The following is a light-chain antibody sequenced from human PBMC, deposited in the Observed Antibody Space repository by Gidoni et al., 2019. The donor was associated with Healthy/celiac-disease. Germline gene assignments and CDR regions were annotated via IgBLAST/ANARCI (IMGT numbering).Light chain of an antibody. CDR3: QQHNSYPWT. J-gene: IGKJ4*02. CDR1: QSIRND. Sequence: DIQMTQPPSPLSASVGDRVTTTRRASQSIRNDLGWYQQKPGKAPKRLIYTASSLQSGVPSRFSGSGSGTEFTLTISSLQPDDFATYYCQQHNSYPWTFGGGTKVEIK. CDR2: TAS. V-gene: IGKV1-17*01.